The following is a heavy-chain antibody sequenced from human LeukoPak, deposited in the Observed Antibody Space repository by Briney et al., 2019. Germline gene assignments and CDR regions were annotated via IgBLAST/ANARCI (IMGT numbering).Heavy chain of an antibody. CDR2: ISGSGGST. V-gene: IGHV3-23*01. J-gene: IGHJ4*02. CDR1: GFTFSSYA. CDR3: TTRGGSFSIFDC. Sequence: GGSLRLSCAASGFTFSSYAMSWVRQAPGKGLEWVSAISGSGGSTYYADSVKGRFTISRDNSKNTLYLQMNSLKTEDTAVYYCTTRGGSFSIFDCWGQGTLVTVSS. D-gene: IGHD1-26*01.